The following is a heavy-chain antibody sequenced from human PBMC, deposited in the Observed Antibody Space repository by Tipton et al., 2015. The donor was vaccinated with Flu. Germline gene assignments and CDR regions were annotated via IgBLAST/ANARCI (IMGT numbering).Heavy chain of an antibody. CDR2: INPNSGGT. D-gene: IGHD3-10*01. CDR3: ARSAYYGSLAFDI. CDR1: GYTFTGYY. Sequence: QLVQSGAEVKKPGASVKVSCKASGYTFTGYYMHWVRQAPGQGLEWMGWINPNSGGTNYAQKFQGRVTLTRDTSISTAYMELSRLRSDDTAVYYCARSAYYGSLAFDIWGQGTMVTVSS. V-gene: IGHV1-2*02. J-gene: IGHJ3*02.